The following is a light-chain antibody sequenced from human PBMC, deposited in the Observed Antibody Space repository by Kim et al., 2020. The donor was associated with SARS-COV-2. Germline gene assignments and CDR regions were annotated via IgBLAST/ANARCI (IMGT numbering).Light chain of an antibody. CDR1: QSVTTW. V-gene: IGKV1-5*01. CDR3: HQYSSYSPT. Sequence: SASVGDRVTITCRASQSVTTWLAWYQQKPGKAPKVLIFDASNLKSGVPSRFSGSGSGTEFTLTISSLQPDDFATYFCHQYSSYSPTFGGGTKLEI. J-gene: IGKJ4*01. CDR2: DAS.